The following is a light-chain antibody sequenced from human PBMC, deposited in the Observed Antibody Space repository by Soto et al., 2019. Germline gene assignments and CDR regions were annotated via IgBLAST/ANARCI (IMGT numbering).Light chain of an antibody. CDR2: DAA. J-gene: IGKJ1*01. CDR3: QQYNSYSPVT. V-gene: IGKV1-5*01. Sequence: DMQMTQSPASLSVSAGERVTLTCLASQTASPALSWNQQKPGKAPKLLIYDAASLESGVPSRFSSSGSGTEFTLTISSLQPDDFATYYCQQYNSYSPVTFGQGTKVDI. CDR1: QTASPA.